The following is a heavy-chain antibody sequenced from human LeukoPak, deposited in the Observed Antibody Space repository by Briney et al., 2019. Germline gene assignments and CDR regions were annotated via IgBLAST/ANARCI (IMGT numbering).Heavy chain of an antibody. CDR2: IKEDGSEK. CDR1: GFTFSTYW. D-gene: IGHD1-14*01. V-gene: IGHV3-7*01. J-gene: IGHJ4*02. CDR3: ARDSFETDIDY. Sequence: GGSLRLSCAVSGFTFSTYWMSWVRQAPGKGLEWVGNIKEDGSEKYYADSMKGRFTISRDNAKNSLYLQMNSLRVEDTAVYYCARDSFETDIDYWGQGTLVTVSS.